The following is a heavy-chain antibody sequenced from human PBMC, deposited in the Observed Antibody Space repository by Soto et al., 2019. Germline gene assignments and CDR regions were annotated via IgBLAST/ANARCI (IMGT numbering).Heavy chain of an antibody. J-gene: IGHJ4*02. CDR1: GESISSSSYY. Sequence: LSLTCIVSGESISSSSYYWGWIRQPPGKGLEWIGSIYYSGRTCYNPSFKSRVTISIDTSKNQFSLKLSSVTATDTAVYYCARQRTTVVTQAYFDHWGQGALV. CDR3: ARQRTTVVTQAYFDH. V-gene: IGHV4-39*01. D-gene: IGHD2-21*02. CDR2: IYYSGRT.